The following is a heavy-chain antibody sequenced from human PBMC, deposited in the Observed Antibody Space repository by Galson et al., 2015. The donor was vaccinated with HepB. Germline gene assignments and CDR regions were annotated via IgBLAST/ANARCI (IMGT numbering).Heavy chain of an antibody. CDR2: VDPEDGET. J-gene: IGHJ5*01. CDR3: ATPAAAGTGSWFDS. Sequence: VTVSCKVSGSTFTDYYMHWVQQAPGKGLEWMGLVDPEDGETIYAEKFQGRVTITADTSTGTAYMELSSLRSEDTAVYYCATPAAAGTGSWFDSWGQGTLVTVSS. D-gene: IGHD6-13*01. V-gene: IGHV1-69-2*01. CDR1: GSTFTDYY.